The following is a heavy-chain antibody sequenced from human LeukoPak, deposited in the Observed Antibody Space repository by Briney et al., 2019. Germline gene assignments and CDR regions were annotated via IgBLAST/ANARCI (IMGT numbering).Heavy chain of an antibody. CDR3: ARHVLGYSGGYYFDY. CDR2: IYYSGNT. CDR1: GASIRSYY. V-gene: IGHV4-59*08. J-gene: IGHJ4*02. D-gene: IGHD5-12*01. Sequence: SETLSLTCTVSGASIRSYYWSWIRQSPGKGLEWIGYIYYSGNTNYNPSLKSRVTISVDTSKNQFSLKLSSVTAADTAVYYCARHVLGYSGGYYFDYWGQGTLVTVSS.